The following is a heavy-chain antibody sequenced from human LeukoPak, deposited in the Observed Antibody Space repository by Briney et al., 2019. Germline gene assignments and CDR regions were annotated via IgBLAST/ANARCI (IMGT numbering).Heavy chain of an antibody. J-gene: IGHJ1*01. D-gene: IGHD6-13*01. CDR3: AKESGSRSYGAYFPH. Sequence: GGPVTLSCAACGLTFSRQGVQWVRQAPGKGLEWVAVISYDGSTKYYADSVKGRFTISRDNSKSTLYLQMNSLRAEDTAVYYCAKESGSRSYGAYFPHWGQGTLVTVSS. V-gene: IGHV3-30*18. CDR1: GLTFSRQG. CDR2: ISYDGSTK.